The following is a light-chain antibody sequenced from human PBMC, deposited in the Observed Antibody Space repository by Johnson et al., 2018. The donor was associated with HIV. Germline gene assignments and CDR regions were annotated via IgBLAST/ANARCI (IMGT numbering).Light chain of an antibody. CDR1: SSNIGNNY. CDR3: GTWDGSLSVYV. J-gene: IGLJ1*01. V-gene: IGLV1-51*02. Sequence: QSVLTQPPSVSAAPGQKVTISCSGSSSNIGNNYVSWYQQLPGTAPKLLIYENNKRPSGIPDRFSGSKSGTSATLGNTGLQTGDEAYYYCGTWDGSLSVYVFGTVTKVTVL. CDR2: ENN.